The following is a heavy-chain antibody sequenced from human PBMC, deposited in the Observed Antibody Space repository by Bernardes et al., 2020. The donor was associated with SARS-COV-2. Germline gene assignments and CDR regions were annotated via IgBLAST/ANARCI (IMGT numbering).Heavy chain of an antibody. J-gene: IGHJ3*02. Sequence: SETLSLTCTLSGDSITAGTYYWTWIRQAAGKGLEWIGRIHTSGRTDFHPSLKSRLTMSLDTSKSQFSLSLRSVTAADTAFYYCAREEVDSDYDMGAFDIWGQGTVVTVSS. D-gene: IGHD5-12*01. CDR2: IHTSGRT. CDR1: GDSITAGTYY. CDR3: AREEVDSDYDMGAFDI. V-gene: IGHV4-61*02.